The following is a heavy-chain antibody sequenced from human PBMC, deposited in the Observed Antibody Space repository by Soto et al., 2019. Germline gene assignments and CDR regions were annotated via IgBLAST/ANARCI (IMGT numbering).Heavy chain of an antibody. J-gene: IGHJ5*02. Sequence: PSQTLSLTCAISGDSVSSNSAAWNWIRQSPSRGLEWLGRTYYRSKWYNDYAVSVKGRITINPDTSKNQFSLQLISVTPEDTAVYYCARELWFGVSADWFDPWGQGTPVTVSS. CDR3: ARELWFGVSADWFDP. D-gene: IGHD3-10*01. CDR2: TYYRSKWYN. CDR1: GDSVSSNSAA. V-gene: IGHV6-1*01.